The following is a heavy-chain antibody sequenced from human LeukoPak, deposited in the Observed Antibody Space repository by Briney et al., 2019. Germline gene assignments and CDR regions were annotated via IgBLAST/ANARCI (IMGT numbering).Heavy chain of an antibody. CDR1: GFTFDDCA. V-gene: IGHV3-9*01. J-gene: IGHJ6*03. CDR2: ISWNSGSI. CDR3: AKVRAVAGPGLFYYYYMDV. Sequence: GGSLRLSCAASGFTFDDCAMHWVRHAPGKGLEWVSGISWNSGSIGYADSVKGRFTISRDNAKNSLYLQMNSLRAEDTALYYCAKVRAVAGPGLFYYYYMDVWGKGTTVTVSS. D-gene: IGHD6-19*01.